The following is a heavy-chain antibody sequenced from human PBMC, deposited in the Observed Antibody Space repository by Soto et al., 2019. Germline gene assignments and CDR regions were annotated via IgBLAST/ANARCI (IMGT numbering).Heavy chain of an antibody. CDR2: ISAYNGNT. CDR1: GYTFTSYG. Sequence: ASVKVSCKASGYTFTSYGISWVRQAPGQGLEWMGWISAYNGNTNYAQKLQGRVTMTTDTSTSTAYMELRSLRSDDTAVYYCARGRDSYRYYYYYGMDVWGHGTTVTV. CDR3: ARGRDSYRYYYYYGMDV. V-gene: IGHV1-18*04. J-gene: IGHJ6*02.